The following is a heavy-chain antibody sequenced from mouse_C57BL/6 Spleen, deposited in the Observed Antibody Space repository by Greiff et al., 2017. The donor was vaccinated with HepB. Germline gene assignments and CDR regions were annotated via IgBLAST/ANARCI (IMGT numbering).Heavy chain of an antibody. J-gene: IGHJ1*03. CDR1: GYSITSGYY. CDR3: ARETGSCFDV. D-gene: IGHD4-1*01. V-gene: IGHV3-6*01. CDR2: ISYDGSN. Sequence: EVKLMESGPGLVKPSQSLSLTCSVTGYSITSGYYWNWIRQFPGNKLEWMGYISYDGSNNYNPSLKNRISITRDTSKNQFFLKLNSVTTEDTATYYCARETGSCFDVWGTGTTVTVSS.